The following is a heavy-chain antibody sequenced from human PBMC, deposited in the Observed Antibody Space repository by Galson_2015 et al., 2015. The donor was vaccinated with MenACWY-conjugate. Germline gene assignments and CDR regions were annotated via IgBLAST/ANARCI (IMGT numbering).Heavy chain of an antibody. D-gene: IGHD4-17*01. Sequence: QSGAEVKKPGESLKISCQGSGYDFGDYWLAWVRQMPGKGLEWMGIIFPGDSDTRYSPSFQGHVTISADQSTSTSYLQWSSLKASDTATYFCARPYDYGEYGWEFEIWGRGTLVTVSS. CDR3: ARPYDYGEYGWEFEI. CDR1: GYDFGDYW. J-gene: IGHJ2*01. V-gene: IGHV5-51*01. CDR2: IFPGDSDT.